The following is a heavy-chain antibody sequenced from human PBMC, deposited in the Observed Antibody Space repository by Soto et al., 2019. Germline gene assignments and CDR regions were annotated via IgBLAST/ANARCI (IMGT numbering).Heavy chain of an antibody. CDR1: GFTFSDYA. D-gene: IGHD1-26*01. Sequence: GGSLRLSCAASGFTFSDYAMKWVRQAPGKGLEWVSAISDSGHSAYYADSVEGRFTISRDNSNNTLYLQMNSLRAEDTAVYYCARPPSRFGSYYYFDYWGHGTLVTVSS. CDR2: ISDSGHSA. V-gene: IGHV3-23*01. J-gene: IGHJ4*01. CDR3: ARPPSRFGSYYYFDY.